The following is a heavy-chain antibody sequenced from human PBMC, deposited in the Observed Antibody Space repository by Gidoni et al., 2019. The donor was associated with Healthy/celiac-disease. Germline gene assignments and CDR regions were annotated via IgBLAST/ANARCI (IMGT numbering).Heavy chain of an antibody. J-gene: IGHJ3*02. CDR1: GFTFSSNA. D-gene: IGHD5-18*01. Sequence: VQLLESGGGLVQPGGSLRLSCSASGFTFSSNAMSWVRQAPGKGLEWVSAISGSGGSTYYADSVKGRFTISRDNSKNTLYLQMNSLRAEDTAVYYCAKDGGSTSMAPDAFDIWGQGTMVTVSS. V-gene: IGHV3-23*01. CDR3: AKDGGSTSMAPDAFDI. CDR2: ISGSGGST.